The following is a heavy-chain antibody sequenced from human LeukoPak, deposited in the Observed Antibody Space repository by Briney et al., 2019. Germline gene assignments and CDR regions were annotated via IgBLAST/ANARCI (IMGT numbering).Heavy chain of an antibody. CDR3: ARYNSMLRGVTTSDY. CDR2: SAYNGNT. J-gene: IGHJ4*02. V-gene: IGHV1-18*01. Sequence: ASVAVSCKASGYTFTNYGFNWVRQAPGQGLEWMGNSAYNGNTNYAQKFQDRVTMTTDTSTSTAYMELRSLRSDDPAVYYCARYNSMLRGVTTSDYWGQGTLVTVSS. D-gene: IGHD3-10*01. CDR1: GYTFTNYG.